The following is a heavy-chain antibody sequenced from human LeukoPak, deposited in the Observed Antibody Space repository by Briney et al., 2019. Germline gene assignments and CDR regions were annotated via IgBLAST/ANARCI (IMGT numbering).Heavy chain of an antibody. CDR3: ARDREDYYGSGSYSSQPFDY. D-gene: IGHD3-10*01. CDR1: GYTFTSYY. CDR2: ISAYNGNT. V-gene: IGHV1-18*04. Sequence: ASVKVSCKASGYTFTSYYMHWVRQAPGQGLEWMGWISAYNGNTNYAQKLQGRVTMTTDTSTSTAYMELRSLRSDDTAVYYCARDREDYYGSGSYSSQPFDYWGQGTLVTVSS. J-gene: IGHJ4*02.